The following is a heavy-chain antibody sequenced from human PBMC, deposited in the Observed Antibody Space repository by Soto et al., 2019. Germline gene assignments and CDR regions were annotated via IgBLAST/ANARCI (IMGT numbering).Heavy chain of an antibody. CDR3: TCQVASGY. Sequence: QVQLVESGGGVVQPGRSLRLSCAASGFTFSNSGMHWVRQAPGKGLEWVAVISSDGNTKYYADSVKGRFTISRDNSKNTLYLEMNGLRADDAALYYCTCQVASGYWGQGTLVTVSS. V-gene: IGHV3-30*03. J-gene: IGHJ4*02. D-gene: IGHD3-10*01. CDR2: ISSDGNTK. CDR1: GFTFSNSG.